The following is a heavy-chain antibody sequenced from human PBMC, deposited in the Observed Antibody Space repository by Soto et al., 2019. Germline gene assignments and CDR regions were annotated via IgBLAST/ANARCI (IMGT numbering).Heavy chain of an antibody. CDR2: ISSSGSTI. V-gene: IGHV3-11*01. CDR3: AQTRDSSGYYYRY. J-gene: IGHJ4*02. D-gene: IGHD3-22*01. Sequence: PVGSPRLSCASSVFTFSDYYMSCIRHSPGKGLEWVSYISSSGSTIYYADSVKGRFTISRDNAKNSLYLQMNSLRAEDTAVYYCAQTRDSSGYYYRYWGQGTLVTVSS. CDR1: VFTFSDYY.